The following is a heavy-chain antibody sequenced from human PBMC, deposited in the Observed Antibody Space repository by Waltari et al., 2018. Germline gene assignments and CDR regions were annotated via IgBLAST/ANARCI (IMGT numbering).Heavy chain of an antibody. CDR3: ARATRGSGTYYDYFDY. D-gene: IGHD3-10*01. J-gene: IGHJ4*02. Sequence: EVQLVETGGGLIQPGGSLRLSCAASGFTVSNYYMSWVRQAPGKGLEWVSVIYTDGTTDYADSVRGRFIISRDNSKNTLYLQMNSLRAEDTAGYYCARATRGSGTYYDYFDYWGQGTLVTVSS. CDR2: IYTDGTT. V-gene: IGHV3-53*02. CDR1: GFTVSNYY.